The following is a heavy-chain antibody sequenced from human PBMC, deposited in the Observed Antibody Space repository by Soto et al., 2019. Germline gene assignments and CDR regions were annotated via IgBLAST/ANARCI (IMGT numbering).Heavy chain of an antibody. V-gene: IGHV3-15*01. CDR2: IKSKTDGGTT. J-gene: IGHJ4*02. D-gene: IGHD2-15*01. CDR3: TTLPNCSGGSCSLFDY. Sequence: GGSLRLSCAASGFTFSNAWMSWVRQSPGKGLEWVGRIKSKTDGGTTDYAAPVKGRFTISRDDSKNTLYLQMNSLKTEDTAVYYCTTLPNCSGGSCSLFDYWGQGTLVTVSS. CDR1: GFTFSNAW.